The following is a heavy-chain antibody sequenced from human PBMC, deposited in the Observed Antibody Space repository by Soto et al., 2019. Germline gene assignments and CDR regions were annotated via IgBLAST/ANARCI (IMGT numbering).Heavy chain of an antibody. CDR2: IYYSGST. CDR3: ATAYSGYGMDV. Sequence: AETPSPTCSVSGGSSSSSCYYWGWIRQPPGKGLEWIGSIYYSGSTYYNPSLESRVTISVDTSKNQFSLKLSSVTAADTAVYYCATAYSGYGMDVWGQGTTVT. CDR1: GGSSSSSCYY. D-gene: IGHD1-26*01. J-gene: IGHJ6*02. V-gene: IGHV4-39*05.